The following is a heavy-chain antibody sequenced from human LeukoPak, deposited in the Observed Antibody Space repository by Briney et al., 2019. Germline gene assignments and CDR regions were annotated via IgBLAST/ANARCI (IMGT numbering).Heavy chain of an antibody. D-gene: IGHD3-9*01. CDR3: ARQYQTLTGYSDY. J-gene: IGHJ4*02. Sequence: GESLKISCKGSGYSFTSYWIGWVRQMPGKGLEWMGIIYPGDSDTRYSPSFRGQVTISADKSISTAYLQWSSLKASDTAMYYCARQYQTLTGYSDYWGQGTLVTVSS. CDR2: IYPGDSDT. V-gene: IGHV5-51*01. CDR1: GYSFTSYW.